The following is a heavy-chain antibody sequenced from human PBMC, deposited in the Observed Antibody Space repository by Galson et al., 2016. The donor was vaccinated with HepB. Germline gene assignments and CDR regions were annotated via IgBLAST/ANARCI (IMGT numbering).Heavy chain of an antibody. D-gene: IGHD3-10*02. J-gene: IGHJ4*02. CDR3: ARLFTGYFDY. Sequence: PALVKPTQTLTLTCTFSGFSLSARGMRVSWIRQPPGKALEWLARIDWDDDKFYRTSLKARLTISKDTSKNQVVLTMTNMDPVDTATYYCARLFTGYFDYWGQGTLVTVSA. V-gene: IGHV2-70*04. CDR1: GFSLSARGMR. CDR2: IDWDDDK.